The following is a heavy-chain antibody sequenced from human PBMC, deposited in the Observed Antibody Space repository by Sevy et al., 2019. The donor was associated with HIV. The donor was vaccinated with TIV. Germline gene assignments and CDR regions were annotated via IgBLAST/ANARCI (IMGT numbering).Heavy chain of an antibody. CDR2: ITRIFKTP. Sequence: ASVKVSCKASGGTFSSYSVSWVRQAPGQGLEWMGGITRIFKTPNYAQNFQGRLTISADDSTSVAYMELSSLRSEDTGVYSCALAGGYQLLANYYYAMDVWGQGTTVTVSS. V-gene: IGHV1-69*13. CDR1: GGTFSSYS. CDR3: ALAGGYQLLANYYYAMDV. D-gene: IGHD2-2*01. J-gene: IGHJ6*02.